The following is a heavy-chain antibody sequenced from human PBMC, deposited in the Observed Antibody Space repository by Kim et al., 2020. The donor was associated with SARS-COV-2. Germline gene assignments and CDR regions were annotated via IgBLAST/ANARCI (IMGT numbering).Heavy chain of an antibody. CDR2: INPNSGGT. J-gene: IGHJ6*02. CDR3: ARDLGPWDIYGMDV. D-gene: IGHD2-15*01. CDR1: GYTFTGYY. Sequence: ASVKVSCKASGYTFTGYYMHWVRQAPGQGLEWMGWINPNSGGTNYAQKFQGWVTMTRDTSISTAYMELSRLRSDDTAVYYCARDLGPWDIYGMDVWGQGTTVTVSS. V-gene: IGHV1-2*04.